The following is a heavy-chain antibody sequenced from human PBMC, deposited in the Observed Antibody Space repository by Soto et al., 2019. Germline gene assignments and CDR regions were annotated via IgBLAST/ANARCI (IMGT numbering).Heavy chain of an antibody. CDR3: ARDRSMYYGMDV. CDR1: GYTFTSFG. Sequence: QVQLVQSGGEVKKPGASVKVSCKATGYTFTSFGISWVRQAPGQGLEWMGWISAYNGNTNYAQKLQGRVTMTTDTATSTAYMDLRSLTSDDTAVYYCARDRSMYYGMDVWGQGTTVTVSS. CDR2: ISAYNGNT. J-gene: IGHJ6*02. D-gene: IGHD2-8*01. V-gene: IGHV1-18*01.